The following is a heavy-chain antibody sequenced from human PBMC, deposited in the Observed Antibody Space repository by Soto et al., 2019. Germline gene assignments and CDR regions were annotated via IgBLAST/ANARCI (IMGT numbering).Heavy chain of an antibody. D-gene: IGHD3-22*01. CDR1: GGSFSGYY. V-gene: IGHV4-34*01. CDR2: INHSGST. J-gene: IGHJ5*02. Sequence: PSETLSLTCAVFGGSFSGYYWSWIRQPPGKGLEWIGEINHSGSTNYNPSLKSRVTISVDTSKNQFSLKLSSVTAADTAVYYCASRLLDSIADYISRDPWGQEPWSPSPQ. CDR3: ASRLLDSIADYISRDP.